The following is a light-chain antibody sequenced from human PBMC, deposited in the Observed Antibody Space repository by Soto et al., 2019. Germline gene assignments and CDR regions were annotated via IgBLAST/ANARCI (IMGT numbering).Light chain of an antibody. CDR2: EVS. J-gene: IGKJ1*01. V-gene: IGKV2-29*03. CDR1: QILLHSDGKTY. Sequence: IVSNQTPLSLSIIPGQTASISCKSSQILLHSDGKTYFYWYVQKAGQAPQXLIYEVSNRFSGVPERFSGSGSRTDFTLKISRVEPDDVGIYYCMQAIDIPWTFGQGTKVDIK. CDR3: MQAIDIPWT.